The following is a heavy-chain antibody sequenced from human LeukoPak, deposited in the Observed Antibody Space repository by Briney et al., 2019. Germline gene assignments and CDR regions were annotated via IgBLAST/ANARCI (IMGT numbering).Heavy chain of an antibody. V-gene: IGHV3-30*03. J-gene: IGHJ4*02. CDR2: VSFDGENM. Sequence: GGSLRLSCAASGFTFKSYGMHWVRQAPGKGLEWVALVSFDGENMYYADSVKGRFTISRDNSQKTLYLQMNSLRAEDTAVYYCASYDILTGYHSPFDYWGQGTLVTVSS. D-gene: IGHD3-9*01. CDR3: ASYDILTGYHSPFDY. CDR1: GFTFKSYG.